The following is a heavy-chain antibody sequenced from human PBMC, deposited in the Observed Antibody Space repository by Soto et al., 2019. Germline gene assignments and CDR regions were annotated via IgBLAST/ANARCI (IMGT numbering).Heavy chain of an antibody. Sequence: SETLSLTCTVSGGSISSGDYYWSWIRQPPGKGLEWIGYIYYSGRTYYNPSLKSRVTISVDTSKNQFSLKLSSVTAADTAVYYCARAHRLYCSGGSCYIGAFDICGQGTMVT. CDR3: ARAHRLYCSGGSCYIGAFDI. D-gene: IGHD2-15*01. CDR2: IYYSGRT. V-gene: IGHV4-30-4*01. CDR1: GGSISSGDYY. J-gene: IGHJ3*02.